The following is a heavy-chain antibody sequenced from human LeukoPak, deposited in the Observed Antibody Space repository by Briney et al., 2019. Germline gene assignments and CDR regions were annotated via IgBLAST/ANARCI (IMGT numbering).Heavy chain of an antibody. CDR2: ISAYNGNT. CDR3: AMDPGIAAAGIGRTLDY. CDR1: GYTFTSYG. J-gene: IGHJ4*02. Sequence: ASVKVSCMASGYTFTSYGISWVRQAPGQGLEWMGWISAYNGNTNYAQKLQGRVTMTTDTSTSTAYMELRSLRSDDTAVYYCAMDPGIAAAGIGRTLDYWGQGTLVTVSS. D-gene: IGHD6-13*01. V-gene: IGHV1-18*01.